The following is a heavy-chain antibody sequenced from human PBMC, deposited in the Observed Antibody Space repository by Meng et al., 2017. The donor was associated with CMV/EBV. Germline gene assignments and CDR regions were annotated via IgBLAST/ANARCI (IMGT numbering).Heavy chain of an antibody. CDR2: IFDSGST. CDR1: GGSVSSGRYY. V-gene: IGHV4-61*01. J-gene: IGHJ3*02. CDR3: ARDSGPYYDFWSGYLLHDAFDI. Sequence: SETLSPTCTVSGGSVSSGRYYWSWIRQPPGKGLEWIGYIFDSGSTNYNPSLKSRVTISVDTSKNQFSLKLSSVTAADTAVYYCARDSGPYYDFWSGYLLHDAFDIWGQGTMVTVSS. D-gene: IGHD3-3*01.